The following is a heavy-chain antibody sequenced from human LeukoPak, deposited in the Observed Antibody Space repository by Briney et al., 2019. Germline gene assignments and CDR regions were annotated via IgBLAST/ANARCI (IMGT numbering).Heavy chain of an antibody. D-gene: IGHD1-1*01. CDR2: ISYDGNIK. CDR3: AKATGTLTN. J-gene: IGHJ4*02. V-gene: IGHV3-30*18. Sequence: GGSLRLSCAASGFSFTSYNFHWVRQAPGKGLQWLGFISYDGNIKYEDSVKGRFTISRDNSKNTLYLQMNSLTAEDTAIFYCAKATGTLTNWGQGILVTVSS. CDR1: GFSFTSYN.